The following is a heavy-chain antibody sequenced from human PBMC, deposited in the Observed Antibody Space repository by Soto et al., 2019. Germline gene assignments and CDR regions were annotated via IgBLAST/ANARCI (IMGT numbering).Heavy chain of an antibody. J-gene: IGHJ4*02. CDR1: GFTFSHYT. CDR2: ISDRPTGHT. D-gene: IGHD2-21*02. V-gene: IGHV3-23*01. CDR3: TTRMTAHFDY. Sequence: GGSQRLSCVASGFTFSHYTLNWVRRAPGKGLEWVSTISDRPTGHTHHAESVRGRFTISRDDSRDTVFLQMDSLRAEDTAVYYCTTRMTAHFDYWGQGVLVTVSS.